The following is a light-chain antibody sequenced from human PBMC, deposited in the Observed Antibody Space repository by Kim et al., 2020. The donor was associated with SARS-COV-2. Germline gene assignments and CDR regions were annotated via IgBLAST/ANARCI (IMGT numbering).Light chain of an antibody. CDR2: DVT. Sequence: QSALTQAASVSGSPGQSITISCTGTSSDVGGYNYVSWYQQHPGKAPKLVIYDVTYRPSGVSNRFSGSKSANTASLTISGLQAEDEAVYYCSSYTSSTTWVFGGGTQLTVL. CDR1: SSDVGGYNY. V-gene: IGLV2-14*03. CDR3: SSYTSSTTWV. J-gene: IGLJ3*02.